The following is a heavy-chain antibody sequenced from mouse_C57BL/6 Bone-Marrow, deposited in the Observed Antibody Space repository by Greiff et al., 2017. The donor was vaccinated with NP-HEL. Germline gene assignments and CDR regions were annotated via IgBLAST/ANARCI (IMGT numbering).Heavy chain of an antibody. D-gene: IGHD1-1*01. J-gene: IGHJ1*03. CDR2: IYPGSGNT. CDR3: AREDYYGTPRYWYFDV. Sequence: VQLQQSGAELVRPGASVKLSCKASGYTFTDYYINWVKQRPGQGLEWIARIYPGSGNTYYNEKFKGKATLTAEKSSSTAYMQLSSLTSEDSAVYCCAREDYYGTPRYWYFDVWGTGTTVTVSS. CDR1: GYTFTDYY. V-gene: IGHV1-76*01.